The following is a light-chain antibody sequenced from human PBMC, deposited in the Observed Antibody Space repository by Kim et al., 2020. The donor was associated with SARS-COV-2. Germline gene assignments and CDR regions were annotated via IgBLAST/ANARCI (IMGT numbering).Light chain of an antibody. Sequence: SPGEMATPSCRARHIVSTSFLSWYQQKPGQAPRLLIYDTSIRATGIPARFSGSGSGTDFTLTINSLQPEDSAVYYCHQDDNIPFTFGQGTKVDIK. V-gene: IGKV3D-7*01. CDR3: HQDDNIPFT. CDR1: HIVSTSF. J-gene: IGKJ2*01. CDR2: DTS.